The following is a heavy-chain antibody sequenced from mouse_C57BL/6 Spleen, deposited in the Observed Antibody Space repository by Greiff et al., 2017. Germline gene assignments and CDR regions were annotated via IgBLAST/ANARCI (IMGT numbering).Heavy chain of an antibody. D-gene: IGHD1-1*01. Sequence: QVQLQQSGPELVKPGASVKISCKASGYSFTSYYIHWVKQRPGQGLEWIGWIYPGSGNTKYNEKFKGKATLTADTSSSTAYMQLSSLTSEDSAVYYCARGVLRFYAMDYWGQGTSVTVSS. J-gene: IGHJ4*01. V-gene: IGHV1-66*01. CDR3: ARGVLRFYAMDY. CDR1: GYSFTSYY. CDR2: IYPGSGNT.